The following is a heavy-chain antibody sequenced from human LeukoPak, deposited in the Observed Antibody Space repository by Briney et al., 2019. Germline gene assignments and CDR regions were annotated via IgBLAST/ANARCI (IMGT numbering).Heavy chain of an antibody. J-gene: IGHJ4*02. CDR1: GYTFTSYY. CDR2: IIPILGIA. Sequence: SVKVSCKASGYTFTSYYMHWVRQAPGQGLEWMGRIIPILGIANYAQKFQGRVTITADKSTSTAYMELSSLRSEDTAVYYCARDSHTATVIIPAGYWGQGTLVTVSS. CDR3: ARDSHTATVIIPAGY. V-gene: IGHV1-69*04. D-gene: IGHD5-18*01.